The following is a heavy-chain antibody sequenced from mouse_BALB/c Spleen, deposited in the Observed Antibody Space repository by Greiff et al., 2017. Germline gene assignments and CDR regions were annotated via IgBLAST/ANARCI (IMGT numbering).Heavy chain of an antibody. V-gene: IGHV7-3*02. CDR1: GFTFTDYY. J-gene: IGHJ2*01. CDR2: IRNKANGYTT. Sequence: EVQLVESGGGLVQPGGSLRLSCATSGFTFTDYYMSWVRQPPGKALEWLGFIRNKANGYTTEYSASVKGRFTITRDNSQSILYLQMNTLRAEDSATYYCARDRGFHIDYWGQGTTLTVSS. CDR3: ARDRGFHIDY.